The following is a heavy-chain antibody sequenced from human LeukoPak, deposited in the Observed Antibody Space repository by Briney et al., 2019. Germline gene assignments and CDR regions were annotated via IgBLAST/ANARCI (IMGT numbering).Heavy chain of an antibody. V-gene: IGHV3-23*01. D-gene: IGHD4-11*01. CDR2: ISGSGDST. CDR1: GFTFSNYV. J-gene: IGHJ4*02. CDR3: AKGGHYSFFDY. Sequence: GGSLRLSCAASGFTFSNYVMSWVRQAPGKGLEWVSGISGSGDSTYYADSVKGRFTISRDNSKNTLYLQMNSLRVEDTAAYYCAKGGHYSFFDYWGQGTLVTVSS.